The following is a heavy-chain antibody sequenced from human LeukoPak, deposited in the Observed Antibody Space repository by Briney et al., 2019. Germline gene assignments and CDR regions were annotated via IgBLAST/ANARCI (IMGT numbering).Heavy chain of an antibody. CDR2: ISGSGGRT. J-gene: IGHJ4*02. CDR3: AKEQNSKGYYDY. V-gene: IGHV3-23*01. D-gene: IGHD4-23*01. Sequence: GGSLRLSCAASGFTFSTNAMTWVRQAPGKGLEWVSAISGSGGRTYYADSVKGRFTISRDNSKNTLFLQVNSLRAEDTAVYYCAKEQNSKGYYDYWGLGTLVTVSS. CDR1: GFTFSTNA.